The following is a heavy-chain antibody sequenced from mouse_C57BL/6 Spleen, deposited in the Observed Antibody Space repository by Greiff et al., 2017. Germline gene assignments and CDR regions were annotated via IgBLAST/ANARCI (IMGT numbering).Heavy chain of an antibody. CDR3: ARTPLYDGYYEYYFDY. V-gene: IGHV2-2*01. J-gene: IGHJ2*01. D-gene: IGHD2-3*01. CDR1: GFSLTSYG. Sequence: VMLVESGPGLVQPSQSLSITCTVSGFSLTSYGVHWVRQSPGKGLEWLGVIWSGGSTDYNAAFISRLSISKDNSKSQVFFKMNSLQADDTAIYYCARTPLYDGYYEYYFDYWGQGTTLTVSS. CDR2: IWSGGST.